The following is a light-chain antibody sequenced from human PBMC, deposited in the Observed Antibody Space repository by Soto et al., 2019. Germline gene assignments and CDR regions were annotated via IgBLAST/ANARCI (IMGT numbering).Light chain of an antibody. CDR1: NFGSKS. J-gene: IGLJ2*01. CDR3: KVWDSSSDHPGV. CDR2: YDS. Sequence: SYELTQPPSVSVAPGKTAWITCGGNNFGSKSVHWYQQKPGQAPVLVIYYDSDRPSGIPERFSGSNSGNTATLTLSRVEAGDEADYYCKVWDSSSDHPGVFGGGTKLTVL. V-gene: IGLV3-21*04.